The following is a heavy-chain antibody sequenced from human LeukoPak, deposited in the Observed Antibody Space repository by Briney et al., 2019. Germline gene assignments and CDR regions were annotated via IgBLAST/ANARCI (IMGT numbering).Heavy chain of an antibody. J-gene: IGHJ3*02. CDR3: ASARKAPRGAFDI. Sequence: GGSLRLSCAASGFTFSSYSMNWVRQAPGKGLEWVSSISSSSSYIYYADSVKGRFTISRDNAKNSLYLQMNSLRAEDTAVYYCASARKAPRGAFDIWGQGTMVAVSS. CDR2: ISSSSSYI. D-gene: IGHD6-6*01. V-gene: IGHV3-21*01. CDR1: GFTFSSYS.